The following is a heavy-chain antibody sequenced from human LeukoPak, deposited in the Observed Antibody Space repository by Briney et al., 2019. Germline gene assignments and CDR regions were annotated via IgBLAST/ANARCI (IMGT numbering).Heavy chain of an antibody. D-gene: IGHD6-13*01. V-gene: IGHV3-53*01. Sequence: GGSLRLSCTVSGFTLSSNSMSWVRQAPGKGLEWVSFIYSDNTHYSDSVKGRFTISRDNSKNTLYLQMNSLRAEDTAVYYCARAAYSSTWYSRYFDLWGRGTLVTVSS. J-gene: IGHJ2*01. CDR3: ARAAYSSTWYSRYFDL. CDR2: IYSDNT. CDR1: GFTLSSNS.